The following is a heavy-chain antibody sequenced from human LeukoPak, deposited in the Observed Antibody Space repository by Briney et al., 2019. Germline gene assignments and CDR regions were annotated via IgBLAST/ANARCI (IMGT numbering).Heavy chain of an antibody. V-gene: IGHV4-59*01. J-gene: IGHJ6*03. CDR3: ARDTRYCSGGSCYPYMDV. Sequence: PSETLFLTCTVSGGSISSYYWSWIRQPPGKGLEWIGYIYYSGSTNYNPSLKSRVTISVDTSKNQFSLKLSSVTAADTAVYYCARDTRYCSGGSCYPYMDVWGKGTTVTISS. CDR2: IYYSGST. D-gene: IGHD2-15*01. CDR1: GGSISSYY.